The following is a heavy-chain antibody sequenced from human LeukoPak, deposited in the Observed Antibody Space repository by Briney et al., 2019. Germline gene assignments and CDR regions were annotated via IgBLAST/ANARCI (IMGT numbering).Heavy chain of an antibody. CDR2: INAGNGNT. V-gene: IGHV1-3*01. CDR3: ARDQESSGWYEVDY. Sequence: ASVKVSCKASGYTFTSYAMHWVRQAPGQRLEWMGWINAGNGNTKYSQKFQGRVTITRDTSASTAYMELSSLRSEDTAVYYCARDQESSGWYEVDYWGQGTLVTVSS. D-gene: IGHD6-19*01. CDR1: GYTFTSYA. J-gene: IGHJ4*02.